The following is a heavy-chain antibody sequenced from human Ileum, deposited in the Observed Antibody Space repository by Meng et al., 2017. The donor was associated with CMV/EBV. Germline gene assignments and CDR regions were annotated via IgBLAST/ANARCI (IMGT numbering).Heavy chain of an antibody. CDR2: ISTGEST. J-gene: IGHJ5*02. CDR1: GGSIARYY. CDR3: AGEISGVEGRWFDP. V-gene: IGHV4-4*07. D-gene: IGHD3-10*01. Sequence: TNSGGSIARYYWSYSRQPTGRGNERIGRISTGESTNCIPSLKTDVGMSVDTSKNQVSLNLTSVTTADTAVYYCAGEISGVEGRWFDPWGQGTLVTVSS.